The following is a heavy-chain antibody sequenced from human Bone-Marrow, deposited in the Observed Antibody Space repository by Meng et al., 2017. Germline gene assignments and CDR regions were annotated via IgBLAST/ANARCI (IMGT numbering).Heavy chain of an antibody. D-gene: IGHD3-22*01. V-gene: IGHV3-23*01. CDR1: GFTFSDYY. J-gene: IGHJ4*02. CDR2: ISGSGSST. Sequence: GESLKISCAASGFTFSDYYMSWIRQAPGKGLEWVSAISGSGSSTYYADSVKGRFTISRDNSKNMLFLQMNSLRGKDTAIYYCAKNSVSSGYHYRDWGQGTLVTVSS. CDR3: AKNSVSSGYHYRD.